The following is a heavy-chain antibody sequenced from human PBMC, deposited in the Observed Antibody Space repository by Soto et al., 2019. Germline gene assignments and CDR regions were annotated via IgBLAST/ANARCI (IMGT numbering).Heavy chain of an antibody. CDR1: CFTFTRYX. J-gene: IGHJ4*02. CDR3: ARESXDXTSNFDY. Sequence: GSLRLSCAAACFTFTRYXXXWVRQAPGKGLEWVSAISSTTNYIYYADSMKGRFTVSRDNAXXXVYLEMNSLSAEDTAVYYCARESXDXTSNFDYWGQGTLVTVSS. V-gene: IGHV3-21*01. CDR2: ISSTTNYI.